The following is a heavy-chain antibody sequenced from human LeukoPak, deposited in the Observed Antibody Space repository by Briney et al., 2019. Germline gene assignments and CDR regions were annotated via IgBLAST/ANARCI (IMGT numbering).Heavy chain of an antibody. CDR1: GGTFSSYA. V-gene: IGHV1-69*05. CDR3: ARGYCSGGSCYPFGP. Sequence: SVKVSCKASGGTFSSYAISWVRQAPGQGLEWMGRIIPIFGTANYAQKFQGRVTITTDESTSTAYMELCSLRSEDTAVYYCARGYCSGGSCYPFGPWGQGTLVTVSS. J-gene: IGHJ5*02. D-gene: IGHD2-15*01. CDR2: IIPIFGTA.